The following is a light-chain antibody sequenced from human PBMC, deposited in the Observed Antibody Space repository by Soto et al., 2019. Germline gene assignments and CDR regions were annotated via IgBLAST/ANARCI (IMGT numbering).Light chain of an antibody. J-gene: IGLJ2*01. CDR2: SND. CDR1: SSNIGSNT. Sequence: QSVVTQPPSASGTPGQRVTISCSGSSSNIGSNTVTWYQHLPGTAPKLLIYSNDQRPSGVPDRFSGSKSGTSASLAISGLQSEDEADDYCASWDDSRKGVVFGGGTKLTVL. V-gene: IGLV1-44*01. CDR3: ASWDDSRKGVV.